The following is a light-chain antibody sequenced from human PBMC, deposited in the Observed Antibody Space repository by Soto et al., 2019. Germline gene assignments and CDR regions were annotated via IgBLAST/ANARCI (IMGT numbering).Light chain of an antibody. V-gene: IGKV1-39*02. CDR2: ETS. J-gene: IGKJ4*01. CDR1: QSISTY. Sequence: DIQMTQSPSSISAALGDRVTITCRASQSISTYLHWYQVKPGQAPKLLIFETSRLQSGVPSRFSGSGSGTHFTLTISSLQPEDFALYYCQHYDTSPPNTFGGGTKVEIK. CDR3: QHYDTSPPNT.